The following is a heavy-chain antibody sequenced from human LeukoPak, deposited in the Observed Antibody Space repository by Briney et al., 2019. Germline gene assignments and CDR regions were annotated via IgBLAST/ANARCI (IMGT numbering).Heavy chain of an antibody. CDR3: ARSYSSGWANWFDP. CDR2: ISSSSSTI. V-gene: IGHV3-48*01. J-gene: IGHJ5*02. D-gene: IGHD6-25*01. Sequence: PGGSLRLSCAASGFTFSSYSMNWVRQAPGKGLEWVSYISSSSSTIYYADSVKGRFTISRDNAKNSLYLQMNSLRAEDTAVYYCARSYSSGWANWFDPWGQGTLVTVSS. CDR1: GFTFSSYS.